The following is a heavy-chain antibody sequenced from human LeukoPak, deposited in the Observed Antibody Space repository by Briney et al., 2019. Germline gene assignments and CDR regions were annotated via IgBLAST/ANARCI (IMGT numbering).Heavy chain of an antibody. Sequence: GSLRLSCAASGFTFSSYAMTWVRQAPGKGLEWASVISGSGGRTYYADSVKGRFTISRDNSKNTLYLQMSSLRAEDTAVYYCAKDRGGGNLDFDYWGQGTLVTVSS. V-gene: IGHV3-23*01. CDR1: GFTFSSYA. J-gene: IGHJ4*02. CDR2: ISGSGGRT. D-gene: IGHD2-15*01. CDR3: AKDRGGGNLDFDY.